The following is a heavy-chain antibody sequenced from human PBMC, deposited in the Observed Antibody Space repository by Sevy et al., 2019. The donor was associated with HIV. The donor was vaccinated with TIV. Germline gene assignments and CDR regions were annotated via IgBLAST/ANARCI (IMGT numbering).Heavy chain of an antibody. CDR2: IGTAGDT. CDR1: GFTFSSYD. V-gene: IGHV3-13*01. J-gene: IGHJ3*02. Sequence: GGSLRLSCAASGFTFSSYDMHWVRQATGKGLEWVSAIGTAGDTCYPGSVKGRFTISRENAKNSLYLQMNSLRAGDTAVYYCARREVRGVNGAFDIWGQGTMVTVSS. CDR3: ARREVRGVNGAFDI. D-gene: IGHD3-10*01.